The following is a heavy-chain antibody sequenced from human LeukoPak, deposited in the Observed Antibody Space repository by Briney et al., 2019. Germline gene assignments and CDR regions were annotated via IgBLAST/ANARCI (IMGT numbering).Heavy chain of an antibody. J-gene: IGHJ6*03. Sequence: ASVKVSCKASGYTFTGYYMHWVRQAPGQGLEWMGWINPNSGGTNYAQKFQGRVTMTRDTSISTAYMELSRLRSDDTAVYYCARVYRFNYYYYMDVWGKGTTVTVSS. CDR2: INPNSGGT. V-gene: IGHV1-2*02. CDR1: GYTFTGYY. CDR3: ARVYRFNYYYYMDV. D-gene: IGHD1-14*01.